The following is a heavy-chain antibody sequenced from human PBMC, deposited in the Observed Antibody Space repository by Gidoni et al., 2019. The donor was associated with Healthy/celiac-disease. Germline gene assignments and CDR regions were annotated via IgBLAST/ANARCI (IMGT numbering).Heavy chain of an antibody. V-gene: IGHV4-34*01. CDR3: ARKAMVRGVIFWFDP. CDR2: INHSGST. Sequence: QVQLQQWGAGLLKPSETLSLTCAVYGGSFSGYYWSWIRQPPGKGLEWIGEINHSGSTNYNPSLKSRVTISVDTSKNQFSLKLSSVTAADTAVYYCARKAMVRGVIFWFDPWGQGTLVTVSS. D-gene: IGHD3-10*01. J-gene: IGHJ5*02. CDR1: GGSFSGYY.